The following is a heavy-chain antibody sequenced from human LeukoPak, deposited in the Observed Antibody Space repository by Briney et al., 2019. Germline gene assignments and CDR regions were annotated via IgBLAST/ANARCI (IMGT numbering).Heavy chain of an antibody. CDR2: MYHSESA. CDR1: GGSITTGGYS. V-gene: IGHV4-30-2*01. J-gene: IGHJ3*02. CDR3: ARVVSFLWNYGDAFDI. Sequence: SETLSLTCGVSGGSITTGGYSWSWIRQPPGKGLEWIGYMYHSESAYYNPSLKGRVTISVDRSKNHFSLNLTSVTAADTAVYYCARVVSFLWNYGDAFDIWGQGTMVIVSA. D-gene: IGHD3-16*01.